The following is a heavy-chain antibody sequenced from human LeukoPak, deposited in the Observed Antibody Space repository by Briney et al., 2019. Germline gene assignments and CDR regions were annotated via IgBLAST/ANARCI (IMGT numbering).Heavy chain of an antibody. D-gene: IGHD3-3*01. Sequence: GGSLRLSCAASGFTFSGSAMHWVRQASGKGLEWVGRIRSEANSYATAYAASVKGRFTISRDDSKNTAYLQMNSLKTEDTAVYYCTRLPVYDFWSGYSVDYWGQGTLVTVSS. V-gene: IGHV3-73*01. CDR1: GFTFSGSA. CDR2: IRSEANSYAT. J-gene: IGHJ4*02. CDR3: TRLPVYDFWSGYSVDY.